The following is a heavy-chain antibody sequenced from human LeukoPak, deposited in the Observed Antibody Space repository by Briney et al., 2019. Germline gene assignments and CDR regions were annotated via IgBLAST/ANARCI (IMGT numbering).Heavy chain of an antibody. Sequence: PGGSLRLSCLASEFSFSNYWVTLVRQAPGKGLEWVASIKQDGIEKNYVDSVKGRFTISRDNAKNSLYLQMNNLRAEDTAVYYCARGGAVPGIDYWGQGTLVTVSS. CDR2: IKQDGIEK. CDR1: EFSFSNYW. J-gene: IGHJ4*02. D-gene: IGHD6-19*01. V-gene: IGHV3-7*01. CDR3: ARGGAVPGIDY.